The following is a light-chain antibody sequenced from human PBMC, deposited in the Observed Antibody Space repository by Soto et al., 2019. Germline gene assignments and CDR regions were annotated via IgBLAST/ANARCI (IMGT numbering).Light chain of an antibody. V-gene: IGKV1-5*03. CDR2: KAS. CDR1: QSIGIW. J-gene: IGKJ1*01. CDR3: QQYNDYFWT. Sequence: IQMTQSPSTLSASVGDRIAITCRASQSIGIWLAWYQKKPGKAPRFLIYKASTLQTGVPSRFSGSGSGTEFTLTISSLQPDDFATYYCQQYNDYFWTFGQGTKVEI.